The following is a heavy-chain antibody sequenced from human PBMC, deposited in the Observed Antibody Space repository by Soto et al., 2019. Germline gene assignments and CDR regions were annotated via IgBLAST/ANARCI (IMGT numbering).Heavy chain of an antibody. Sequence: VQLVESGGGLVQPGGSLRLSCAASGITFSTYWMHWVRQAPGKGLVWVSRINSDGSTTSYADSVKGRFTISRDNAKNTLFLQMNSLGAEDTAVYYCARGGSPIVRATGLLDSWGQGTXVIVSS. CDR1: GITFSTYW. J-gene: IGHJ4*02. V-gene: IGHV3-74*01. D-gene: IGHD1-26*01. CDR3: ARGGSPIVRATGLLDS. CDR2: INSDGSTT.